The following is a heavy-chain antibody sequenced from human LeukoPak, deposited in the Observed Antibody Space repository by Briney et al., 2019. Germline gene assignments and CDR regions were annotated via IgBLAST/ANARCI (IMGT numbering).Heavy chain of an antibody. CDR2: INPSGGST. V-gene: IGHV1-46*01. D-gene: IGHD3-10*01. CDR1: GYTFTSYY. CDR3: ARDRSITMVRGVIGFYYYFDY. J-gene: IGHJ4*02. Sequence: GASVKVSCKASGYTFTSYYMHWVRQAPGQGLEWMGIINPSGGSTSYAQKFQGRVTMTRDTSTGTVYMELSSLRSEDTAVYYCARDRSITMVRGVIGFYYYFDYWGQGTLVTVSS.